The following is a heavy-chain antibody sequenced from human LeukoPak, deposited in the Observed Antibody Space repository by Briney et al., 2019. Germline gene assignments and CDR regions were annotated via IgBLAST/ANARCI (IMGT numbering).Heavy chain of an antibody. J-gene: IGHJ3*02. CDR2: LYTSGST. D-gene: IGHD3-22*01. V-gene: IGHV4-61*02. CDR3: ARGRIVVVTNTLRGAFDI. Sequence: PSETLSLTCTVSGGSISSSSYYWGWIRQPPGKGLEWIGRLYTSGSTNYNPSLKSRVTISEDTSKNQFSLKLSSVTAADTAVYYCARGRIVVVTNTLRGAFDIWGQGTMVTVSS. CDR1: GGSISSSSYY.